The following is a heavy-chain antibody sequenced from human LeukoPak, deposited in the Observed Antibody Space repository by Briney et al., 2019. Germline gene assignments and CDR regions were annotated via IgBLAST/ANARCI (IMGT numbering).Heavy chain of an antibody. V-gene: IGHV3-7*01. D-gene: IGHD6-19*01. Sequence: PGGSLRLSCAASGFTFTTYWMNWVRQAPGKGLEWVANIKQDGSEKYYVDSVKGRFTISRDNAKNSLYLQMNSLRAEDTAVYYCSGGIGWIIDHWGQGTLVTVSS. CDR1: GFTFTTYW. CDR3: SGGIGWIIDH. J-gene: IGHJ4*02. CDR2: IKQDGSEK.